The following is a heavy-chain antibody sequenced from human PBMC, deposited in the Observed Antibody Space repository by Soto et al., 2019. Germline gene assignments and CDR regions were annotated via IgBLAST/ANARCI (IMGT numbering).Heavy chain of an antibody. Sequence: ASVKVSCKASGGTFSSYTISWVRQAPGQGLEWMGRIIPILGIANYAQKFQGRVTITADKSTSTAYMELSSLRSEDTAVYYCATREAITMIVYDAFDIWGQGTMVTVS. V-gene: IGHV1-69*02. CDR1: GGTFSSYT. J-gene: IGHJ3*02. D-gene: IGHD3-22*01. CDR2: IIPILGIA. CDR3: ATREAITMIVYDAFDI.